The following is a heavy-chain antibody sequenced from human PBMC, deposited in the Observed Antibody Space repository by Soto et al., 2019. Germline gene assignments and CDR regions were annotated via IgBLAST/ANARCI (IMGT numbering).Heavy chain of an antibody. Sequence: PGESLKISCKGSGYSFTSYWIGWVRQMPGKGLEWMGRIDPSDSYTNYSPSFQGHVTISADKSISTAYLQWSSLKASDTAMYYCASPAYWAYGMDVWGQGTTVTVSS. CDR2: IDPSDSYT. D-gene: IGHD2-8*02. J-gene: IGHJ6*02. CDR1: GYSFTSYW. CDR3: ASPAYWAYGMDV. V-gene: IGHV5-10-1*01.